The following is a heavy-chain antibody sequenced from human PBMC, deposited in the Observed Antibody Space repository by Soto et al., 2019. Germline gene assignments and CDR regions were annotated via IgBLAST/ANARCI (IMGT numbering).Heavy chain of an antibody. J-gene: IGHJ5*02. V-gene: IGHV4-4*07. D-gene: IGHD3-10*01. CDR1: GDSISSYY. CDR3: ARGAYGSGSSPNWFDP. CDR2: FSTTGST. Sequence: QVHLQESGPGLVKPSETLSLTCTVSGDSISSYYWSWIRQPAGKGLECIGRFSTTGSTDYNPSLKSRVTVSVDTSKNQFSLKLNSVTAADTAIYFCARGAYGSGSSPNWFDPWGQGTVVTVSS.